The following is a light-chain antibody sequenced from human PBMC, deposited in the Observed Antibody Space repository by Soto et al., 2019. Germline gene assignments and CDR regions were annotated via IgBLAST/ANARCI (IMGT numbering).Light chain of an antibody. J-gene: IGKJ3*01. V-gene: IGKV3-20*01. CDR1: QRVSSSL. CDR3: QTYGDSLFT. CDR2: AAS. Sequence: EIVLTQSPGTLSFSPGERATLSCRASQRVSSSLLAWYQQKPGQAPRPLISAASSRATGIPDRFSGSGSGTDFTLTIGSLEPEDFAVYYCQTYGDSLFTFGTGTKV.